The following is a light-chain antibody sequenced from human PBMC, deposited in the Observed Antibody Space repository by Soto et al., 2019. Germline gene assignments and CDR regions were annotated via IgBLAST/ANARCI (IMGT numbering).Light chain of an antibody. CDR2: SVS. CDR3: QNYGGSPT. J-gene: IGKJ1*01. Sequence: EVVVTQSPGTLFLSPGERATLSCRTSHTVSSNYFAWYQHKPGQAPRLLIYSVSRRATGIPDRFSGSGSGSDFTLTISRLEPEDVAMYYCQNYGGSPTFGQGTKVEMK. V-gene: IGKV3-20*01. CDR1: HTVSSNY.